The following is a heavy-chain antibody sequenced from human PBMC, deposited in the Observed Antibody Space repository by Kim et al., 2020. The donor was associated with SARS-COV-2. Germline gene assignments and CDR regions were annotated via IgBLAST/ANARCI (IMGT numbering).Heavy chain of an antibody. Sequence: YDAYPLSLKSRIIIIPDTSKNQVSLQLNSVTPDDTAVYYCARSALGTAFDYWGQGTLVTVSS. J-gene: IGHJ4*02. D-gene: IGHD6-13*01. CDR2: YD. V-gene: IGHV6-1*01. CDR3: ARSALGTAFDY.